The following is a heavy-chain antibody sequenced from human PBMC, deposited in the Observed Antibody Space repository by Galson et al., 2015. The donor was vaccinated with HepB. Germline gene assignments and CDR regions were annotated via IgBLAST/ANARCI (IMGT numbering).Heavy chain of an antibody. CDR1: GGTFSSYA. V-gene: IGHV1-69*10. J-gene: IGHJ6*02. Sequence: SVKVSCKASGGTFSSYAISWVRQAPGQGLEWMGGIIPILGIANYAQKFQGRVTITADKSTSTAYMELRSLRSDDTAVYYCARDWAPVLLWFGELRDGMDVWGQGTTVTVSS. D-gene: IGHD3-10*01. CDR3: ARDWAPVLLWFGELRDGMDV. CDR2: IIPILGIA.